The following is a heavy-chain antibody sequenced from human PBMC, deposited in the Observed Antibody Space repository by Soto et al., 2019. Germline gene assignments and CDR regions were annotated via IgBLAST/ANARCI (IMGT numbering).Heavy chain of an antibody. CDR2: IDPSDSYT. CDR1: GYSFTSYW. CDR3: ARRTANYYYYGMDV. D-gene: IGHD5-18*01. Sequence: GESLKISCKGSGYSFTSYWISWARQMPGKGLEWMGRIDPSDSYTNYSPSFQGHVTISADKSISTAYLQWSSLKASDTAMYYCARRTANYYYYGMDVWGQGTTVTVSS. J-gene: IGHJ6*02. V-gene: IGHV5-10-1*01.